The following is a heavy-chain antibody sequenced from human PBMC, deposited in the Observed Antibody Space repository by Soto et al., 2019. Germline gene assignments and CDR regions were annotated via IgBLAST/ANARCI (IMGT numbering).Heavy chain of an antibody. CDR1: GGSISSGGYY. Sequence: QVQLQESGPGLVKPSQTLSLTCTVSGGSISSGGYYWSWIRQHPGKGLEWIGYIYYSGSTYYNPSLKSRVTVSVETSKNQFSLKLSSVAAADTDVYYCARDQGREDSSGYYYSSAFDILGQGTMITVSS. V-gene: IGHV4-31*03. CDR2: IYYSGST. D-gene: IGHD3-22*01. J-gene: IGHJ3*02. CDR3: ARDQGREDSSGYYYSSAFDI.